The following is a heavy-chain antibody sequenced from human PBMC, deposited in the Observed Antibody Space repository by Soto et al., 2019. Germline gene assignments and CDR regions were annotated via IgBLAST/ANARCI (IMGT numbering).Heavy chain of an antibody. Sequence: QVQLVQSGAEVKKPGASVKVSCKASGYTFTSYGISWVRQAPGQGLEWMGWISAYNGNTNYAQKLQGRVTMTTDTSTSTAYMERRSLRSDDTAVYYCARVSDIVVVPAARVDYYYYMDVWGKGTTVTVSS. CDR1: GYTFTSYG. V-gene: IGHV1-18*01. CDR3: ARVSDIVVVPAARVDYYYYMDV. CDR2: ISAYNGNT. J-gene: IGHJ6*03. D-gene: IGHD2-2*01.